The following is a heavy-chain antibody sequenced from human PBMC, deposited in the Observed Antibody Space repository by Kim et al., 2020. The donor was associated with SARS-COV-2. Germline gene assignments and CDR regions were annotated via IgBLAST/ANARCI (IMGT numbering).Heavy chain of an antibody. CDR3: ARDRRIELWLNGYAMDV. D-gene: IGHD3-10*01. J-gene: IGHJ6*02. CDR1: GFNVINNY. V-gene: IGHV3-53*04. CDR2: IYSDGST. Sequence: GGSLRLSCAASGFNVINNYMTWVRQAPGKGLEWVSIIYSDGSTYYADSVKGRFTISRHNSKNTVYLQMNSLRADDTAVYYCARDRRIELWLNGYAMDVWGQGTAVTVSS.